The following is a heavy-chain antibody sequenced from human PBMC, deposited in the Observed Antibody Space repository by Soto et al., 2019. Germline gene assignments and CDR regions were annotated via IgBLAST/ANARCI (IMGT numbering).Heavy chain of an antibody. CDR2: IYYSGST. D-gene: IGHD1-26*01. CDR3: ARLPSGSYFDY. Sequence: ETLSLTCTVSGGSISSYYWSWIRQPPGKGLEWIGSIYYSGSTYYNPSLKSRVTISVDTSKNQFSLKLSSVTAADTAVYYCARLPSGSYFDYWGQGTLVTVSS. V-gene: IGHV4-59*05. CDR1: GGSISSYY. J-gene: IGHJ4*02.